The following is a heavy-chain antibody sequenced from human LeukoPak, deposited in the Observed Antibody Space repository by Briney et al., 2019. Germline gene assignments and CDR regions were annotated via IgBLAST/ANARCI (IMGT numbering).Heavy chain of an antibody. D-gene: IGHD5-18*01. CDR2: IIPIFGTA. CDR1: GGTFSSYA. V-gene: IGHV1-69*05. CDR3: ARSERGYSYGHDAFDI. Sequence: ASVKVSCKASGGTFSSYAISWVRRAPGQGLEWMGGIIPIFGTANYAQKFQGRVTITTDESTSTAYMELSSLRSEDTAVYYCARSERGYSYGHDAFDIWGQGTMVTVSS. J-gene: IGHJ3*02.